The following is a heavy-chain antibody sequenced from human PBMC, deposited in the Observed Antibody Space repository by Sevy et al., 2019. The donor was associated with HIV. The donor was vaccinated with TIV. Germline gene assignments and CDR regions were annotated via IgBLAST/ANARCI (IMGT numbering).Heavy chain of an antibody. V-gene: IGHV1-18*01. CDR2: ISAYNGNT. Sequence: ASVKVSCKASDYTFSTQGFNWVRQAPGQGLEWMGWISAYNGNTKYAQKFQGRVTMTTDTSTSTAYMELRSLTSDDTALYYCSRNLAPGFYYGAIWVKRDYYFDYWGQVTLVTVSS. D-gene: IGHD3-10*01. CDR3: SRNLAPGFYYGAIWVKRDYYFDY. CDR1: DYTFSTQG. J-gene: IGHJ4*02.